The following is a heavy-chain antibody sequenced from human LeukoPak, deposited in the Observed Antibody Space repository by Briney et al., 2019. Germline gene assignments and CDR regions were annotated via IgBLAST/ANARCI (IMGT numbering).Heavy chain of an antibody. V-gene: IGHV3-30*02. CDR2: IRYDGSNK. Sequence: GGSLRLSCAASGFTFSSYGMHWVRQAPGKGLEWVAFIRYDGSNKYYADSVKGRFTISRDNSKNTLYLQMNSLRAEDTAVYYCAKDFKQQLGFDYWGQGTLVTVSS. J-gene: IGHJ4*02. D-gene: IGHD6-13*01. CDR1: GFTFSSYG. CDR3: AKDFKQQLGFDY.